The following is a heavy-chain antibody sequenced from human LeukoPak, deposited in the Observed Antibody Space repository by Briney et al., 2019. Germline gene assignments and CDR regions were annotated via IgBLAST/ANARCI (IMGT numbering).Heavy chain of an antibody. CDR1: GFTFSSYG. J-gene: IGHJ4*02. CDR3: AKEYSGYEVLFDY. D-gene: IGHD5-12*01. Sequence: GGSLRLSCAASGFTFSSYGMHWVHQAPGKGLEWVSAISGSGGSTYYADSVKGRFTISRDNSKNTLYLQMNSLRAEDTAVYYCAKEYSGYEVLFDYGGQGTLVTVSS. CDR2: ISGSGGST. V-gene: IGHV3-23*01.